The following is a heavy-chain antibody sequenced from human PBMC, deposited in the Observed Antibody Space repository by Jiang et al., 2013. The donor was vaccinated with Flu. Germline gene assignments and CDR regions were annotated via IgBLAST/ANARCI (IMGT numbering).Heavy chain of an antibody. J-gene: IGHJ4*02. CDR1: GFTFSSYA. CDR2: ISYDGSNK. Sequence: VQLLESGGGVVQPGRSLRLSCAASGFTFSSYAMHWVRQAPGKGLEWVAVISYDGSNKYYADSVKGRFTISRDNSKNTLYLQMNSLRAEDTAVYYCAREEGREYYYDSSGYPDYWGQGTLVTVSS. CDR3: AREEGREYYYDSSGYPDY. V-gene: IGHV3-30-3*01. D-gene: IGHD3-22*01.